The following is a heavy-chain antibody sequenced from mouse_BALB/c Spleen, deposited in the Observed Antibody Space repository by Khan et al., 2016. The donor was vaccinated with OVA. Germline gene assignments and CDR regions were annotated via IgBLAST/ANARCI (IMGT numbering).Heavy chain of an antibody. CDR1: GFSLTGYG. D-gene: IGHD2-10*01. Sequence: QVQLKESGPGLVAPSQSLSITCTVSGFSLTGYGVNWVRQPPGKGLEWLGMIWGDGSTDYNSALKSRLSITKDNFKSKVFLKMNSRQTDDTARYYCARAYYANYREAMDYWGQGNSVTVSS. V-gene: IGHV2-6-7*01. CDR3: ARAYYANYREAMDY. CDR2: IWGDGST. J-gene: IGHJ4*01.